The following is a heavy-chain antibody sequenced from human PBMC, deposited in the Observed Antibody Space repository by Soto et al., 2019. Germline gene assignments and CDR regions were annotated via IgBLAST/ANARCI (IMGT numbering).Heavy chain of an antibody. CDR2: INSDSDNI. J-gene: IGHJ4*02. CDR1: GWTFGTYS. Sequence: PGGSLRLSCAASGWTFGTYSMNWVRQAPGKGLEWIAYINSDSDNIMYADPVKGRFTISRDNAKNSLFLQMNSLTDEDTAVYYCTTDPGLRIRGWGQGTLVTVSS. D-gene: IGHD2-15*01. V-gene: IGHV3-48*02. CDR3: TTDPGLRIRG.